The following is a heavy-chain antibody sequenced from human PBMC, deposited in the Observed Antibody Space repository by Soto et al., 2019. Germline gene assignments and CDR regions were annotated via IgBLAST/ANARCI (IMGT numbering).Heavy chain of an antibody. V-gene: IGHV1-69*13. CDR2: IIPIFGTA. D-gene: IGHD3-22*01. Sequence: SVKVSCKASGGTFSSYAISWVRQAPGQGLEWMGGIIPIFGTANYAQKFQGRVTITADESTSTAYMELSSLRSEDTAVYYCARDFSSSGYHDAFDIWGQGTMVTVSS. J-gene: IGHJ3*02. CDR1: GGTFSSYA. CDR3: ARDFSSSGYHDAFDI.